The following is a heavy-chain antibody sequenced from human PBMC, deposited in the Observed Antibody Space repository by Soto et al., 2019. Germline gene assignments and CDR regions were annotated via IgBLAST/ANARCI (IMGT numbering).Heavy chain of an antibody. CDR3: ARDGLGAYTYGSYYFDC. Sequence: EVQLLESGGGLVQPGGSLRLSCAASGFTFSNYAMSWVRQAPGKGLEWVSTISTSGGSTYSADSVKGRFTISRDNSKNTLYRQMSSLRAEDTAVYYCARDGLGAYTYGSYYFDCWGQGTLVTVSS. CDR2: ISTSGGST. D-gene: IGHD5-18*01. J-gene: IGHJ4*02. CDR1: GFTFSNYA. V-gene: IGHV3-23*01.